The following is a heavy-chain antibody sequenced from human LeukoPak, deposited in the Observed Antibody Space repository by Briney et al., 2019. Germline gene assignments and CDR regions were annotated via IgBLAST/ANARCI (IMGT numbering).Heavy chain of an antibody. CDR1: GGSISRSSYY. J-gene: IGHJ4*02. D-gene: IGHD3-10*01. CDR2: IYYSGST. V-gene: IGHV4-39*01. CDR3: ARHVGNSGSGSYLTYFDY. Sequence: PSETLSLTCAVSGGSISRSSYYWGWIRQPPGKGLEWIGSIYYSGSTYYNPSLKSRVTISVDTSKNQFSLKLSSVTAADTAVYYCARHVGNSGSGSYLTYFDYWGQGTLVTVSS.